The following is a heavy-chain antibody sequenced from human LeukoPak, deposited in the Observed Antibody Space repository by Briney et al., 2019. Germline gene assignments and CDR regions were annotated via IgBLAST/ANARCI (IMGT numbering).Heavy chain of an antibody. CDR3: ASPRARGGSYPFDY. V-gene: IGHV4-30-4*08. CDR1: GGSISSGDYY. Sequence: PLQTLSLTCTVSGGSISSGDYYWSWIRQPPGKGLEWIGYIYYSGSTYYNPSLKSRVTISVDTSKNQLSLKLSSVTAADTAVYYCASPRARGGSYPFDYWGQGTLVTVSS. D-gene: IGHD1-26*01. CDR2: IYYSGST. J-gene: IGHJ4*02.